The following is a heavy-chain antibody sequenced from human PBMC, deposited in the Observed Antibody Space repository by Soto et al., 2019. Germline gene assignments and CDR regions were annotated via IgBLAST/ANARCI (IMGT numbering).Heavy chain of an antibody. CDR2: ITVGSSHI. D-gene: IGHD3-16*01. V-gene: IGHV3-21*01. CDR3: SRSPEVGVRGAY. Sequence: TGASLRLSCTGSGFPFSAYNINWVRQAPGKGLEWVSSITVGSSHIYQPNSMKGRFTISRDDAKNSVYLQIDSLRDEDTALYYCSRSPEVGVRGAYWGQGTLVTVS. J-gene: IGHJ4*02. CDR1: GFPFSAYN.